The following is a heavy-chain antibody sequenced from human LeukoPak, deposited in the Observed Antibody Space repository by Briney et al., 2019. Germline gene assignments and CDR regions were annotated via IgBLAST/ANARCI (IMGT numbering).Heavy chain of an antibody. J-gene: IGHJ4*02. CDR2: INPSGGST. CDR3: ARDLGVGATTGY. CDR1: GYTFTGYY. Sequence: ASVKVSCKASGYTFTGYYMHWVRQAPGQGLEWVGIINPSGGSTSYAQKFQGRVTMTRDTSTSTVYMELSSLRSEDTAVYYCARDLGVGATTGYWGQGTLVTVSS. V-gene: IGHV1-46*01. D-gene: IGHD1-26*01.